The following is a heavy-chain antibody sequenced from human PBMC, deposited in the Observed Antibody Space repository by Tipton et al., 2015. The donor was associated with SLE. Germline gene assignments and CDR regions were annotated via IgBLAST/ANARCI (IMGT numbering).Heavy chain of an antibody. Sequence: SLRLSCAASGFTFSSYAMHWVRQAPGKGLEGVAVISYDGSNKYYAESVKGRFTISRDNFKNTLYLQMNSLRAEDTAVYHCARDTPITIFGVVRYYYGMDVWGQGTTVTVSS. CDR2: ISYDGSNK. CDR1: GFTFSSYA. J-gene: IGHJ6*02. CDR3: ARDTPITIFGVVRYYYGMDV. D-gene: IGHD3-3*01. V-gene: IGHV3-30*04.